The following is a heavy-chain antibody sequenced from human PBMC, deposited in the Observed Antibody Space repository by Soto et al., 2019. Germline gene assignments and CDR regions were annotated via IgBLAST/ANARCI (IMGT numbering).Heavy chain of an antibody. D-gene: IGHD4-4*01. CDR1: GLTFRTYS. CDR2: ISRSGDTL. CDR3: ARNIMTTGVGRYFDY. V-gene: IGHV3-48*04. Sequence: QPGGSLGLSCAAPGLTFRTYSMNWVRQAPGKGLEWVAHISRSGDTLHYADSVKGRFTISRDNAKNSLYLEMSSLRAEDTAVYYCARNIMTTGVGRYFDYWGQGTLVTVSS. J-gene: IGHJ4*02.